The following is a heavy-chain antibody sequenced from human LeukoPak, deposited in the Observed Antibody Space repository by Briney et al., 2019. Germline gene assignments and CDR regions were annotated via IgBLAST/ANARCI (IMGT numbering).Heavy chain of an antibody. CDR2: ITPNADRT. CDR3: AIMHGYYDGSGYWVQ. CDR1: GFTFGSYG. J-gene: IGHJ1*01. V-gene: IGHV3-23*01. D-gene: IGHD3-22*01. Sequence: GGSLRLSCAASGFTFGSYGMSWVRQAPGKGLEWVSFITPNADRTSYADSVEGRFTISRDNPRNTLYMQMNSLRDEDTAVYYCAIMHGYYDGSGYWVQWGQGTLVTVSS.